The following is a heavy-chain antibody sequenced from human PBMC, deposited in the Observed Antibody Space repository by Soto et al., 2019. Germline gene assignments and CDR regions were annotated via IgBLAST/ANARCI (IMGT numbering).Heavy chain of an antibody. J-gene: IGHJ4*02. D-gene: IGHD6-19*01. CDR2: ISGSGGST. V-gene: IGHV3-23*01. CDR3: ARRSSGWYFDY. CDR1: GFTFSSYA. Sequence: EVQLLESGGGLVQPGGSLRLSCAASGFTFSSYAMSWVRQAPGKGLEWVSAISGSGGSTYYADSVKGRFTISRDNSKIAVYLQMNSLRAEDTAVYYCARRSSGWYFDYWGQGTLVTVSS.